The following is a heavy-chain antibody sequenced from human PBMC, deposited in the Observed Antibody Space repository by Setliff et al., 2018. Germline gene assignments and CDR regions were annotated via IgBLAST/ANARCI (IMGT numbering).Heavy chain of an antibody. V-gene: IGHV4-39*07. CDR2: IYYSGST. D-gene: IGHD6-19*01. CDR3: ARDLYSSGWVDY. Sequence: SETLSLTCTVSGGSISSSGYYWGWIRQPPGKGLEWIGSIYYSGSTYYNPSLKSRVTISVDTSKNQFSLKLSSVTAADTAVYYCARDLYSSGWVDYWGQGTLVTVSS. J-gene: IGHJ4*02. CDR1: GGSISSSGYY.